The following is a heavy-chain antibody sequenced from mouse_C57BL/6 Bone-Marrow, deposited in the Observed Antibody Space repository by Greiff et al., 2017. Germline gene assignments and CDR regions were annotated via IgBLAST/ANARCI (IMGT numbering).Heavy chain of an antibody. Sequence: QVQLQQPGAELVKPGASVKMSCKASGYTFTSYWITRVKQRPGQGLEWFGDIYPGSGSTNYNEKFKSKVTLTVDTSSSTAYMQLSSLAAEDTAVYYSARRDTFAYWGQGTLVTVSA. D-gene: IGHD3-3*01. CDR1: GYTFTSYW. V-gene: IGHV1-55*01. CDR3: ARRDTFAY. CDR2: IYPGSGST. J-gene: IGHJ3*01.